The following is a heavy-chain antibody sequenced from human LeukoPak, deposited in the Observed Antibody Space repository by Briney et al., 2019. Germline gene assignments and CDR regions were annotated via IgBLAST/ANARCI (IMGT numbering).Heavy chain of an antibody. J-gene: IGHJ4*02. CDR2: IYPKNGVT. V-gene: IGHV1-2*02. D-gene: IGHD1-7*01. CDR1: GYTFTTYY. CDR3: VRENWYYDY. Sequence: ASVKVSCKASGYTFTTYYMHWVRHAPGQGLEWMGWIYPKNGVTNYAQKFQGRVTMTRDTSIGIVYMEMSRLRPDDTAVCYCVRENWYYDYWGQGTLVTVSS.